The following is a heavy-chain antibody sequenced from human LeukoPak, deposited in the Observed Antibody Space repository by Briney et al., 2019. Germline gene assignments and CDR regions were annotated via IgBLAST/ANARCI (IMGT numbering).Heavy chain of an antibody. Sequence: GGSLRLSCAASGFTFSDYYMSWIRQAPGKGLEGVSYISSSGSTIYYADSVKGRFTISRDNAKNSLYLQMNSLRAEDTAVYYCARDHYYDSSGVDYWGQGTLVTVSS. CDR3: ARDHYYDSSGVDY. CDR2: ISSSGSTI. D-gene: IGHD3-22*01. CDR1: GFTFSDYY. V-gene: IGHV3-11*01. J-gene: IGHJ4*02.